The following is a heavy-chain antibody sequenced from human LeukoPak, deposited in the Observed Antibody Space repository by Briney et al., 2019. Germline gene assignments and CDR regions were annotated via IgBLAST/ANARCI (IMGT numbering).Heavy chain of an antibody. Sequence: GASLQISCKGSGYSFTSYWIGWVRQLPGKGLEWMGIIYPGDSDTRYSPSFQGQVTISADKSISTAYLQWSSLKASDTAMYYCARLYYDAFDIWGQGTMVTVSS. CDR2: IYPGDSDT. J-gene: IGHJ3*02. V-gene: IGHV5-51*01. D-gene: IGHD3-10*01. CDR1: GYSFTSYW. CDR3: ARLYYDAFDI.